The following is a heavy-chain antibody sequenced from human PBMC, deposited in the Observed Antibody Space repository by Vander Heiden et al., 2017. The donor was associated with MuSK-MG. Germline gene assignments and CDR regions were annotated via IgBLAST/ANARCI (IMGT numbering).Heavy chain of an antibody. D-gene: IGHD3-16*01. CDR2: IDWDDDK. V-gene: IGHV2-70*01. J-gene: IGHJ4*02. CDR1: GFSLSTSGRC. CDR3: ARTPGVEVGEFDD. Sequence: QVTLRESGPATVKRKPTLTPTCTFSGFSLSTSGRCVSWSRQPPGKALEWLPLIDWDDDKYDRTARKTRLTISKYTTLDHMDLTMTNLDTVYRPTYCGARTPGVEVGEFDDWCQVTMVTVSS.